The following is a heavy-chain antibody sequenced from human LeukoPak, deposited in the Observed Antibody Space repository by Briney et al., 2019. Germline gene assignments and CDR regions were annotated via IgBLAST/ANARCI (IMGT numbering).Heavy chain of an antibody. CDR2: ISYDGVNK. J-gene: IGHJ4*02. D-gene: IGHD1-7*01. CDR3: AKDRYTESYHEGELAH. V-gene: IGHV3-30*18. Sequence: GGSLRLSCAASGFTLSSYSMHWVRQAPGMGLEWVADISYDGVNKYYADSVRGRFTISRDNSENTLTLQMNSLRAEDTAVYYCAKDRYTESYHEGELAHWGQGTLVTVSS. CDR1: GFTLSSYS.